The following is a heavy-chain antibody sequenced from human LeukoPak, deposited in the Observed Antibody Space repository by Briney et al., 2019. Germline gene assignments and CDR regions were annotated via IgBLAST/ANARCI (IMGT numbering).Heavy chain of an antibody. CDR2: IYTSEST. CDR1: GGYISSYY. V-gene: IGHV4-4*07. J-gene: IGHJ3*02. CDR3: ARDCSYYDSSGYHAFDI. D-gene: IGHD3-22*01. Sequence: ASETLSLTCTVSGGYISSYYWSWIRQPAGKGLEWIGSIYTSESTNYNPSLKSRVTISVDTSKNQFSLKLSSVTAADTAVYYCARDCSYYDSSGYHAFDIWGQGTMVTVSS.